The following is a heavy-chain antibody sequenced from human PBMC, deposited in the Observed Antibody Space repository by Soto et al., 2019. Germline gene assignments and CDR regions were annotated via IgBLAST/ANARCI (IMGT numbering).Heavy chain of an antibody. CDR1: GFTFSSFG. D-gene: IGHD1-1*01. J-gene: IGHJ6*02. Sequence: QVQLVESGGGVVQPGRSLRLSCAASGFTFSSFGMHWVRQAPGKGREWVAVISFDGSNKYYADSVKGRFTISRDNSKNTLSLQMNSLKAEDTAVYYCAKDTSKYSNNWPAYYGLDVWGQGTTVTVSS. CDR2: ISFDGSNK. CDR3: AKDTSKYSNNWPAYYGLDV. V-gene: IGHV3-30*18.